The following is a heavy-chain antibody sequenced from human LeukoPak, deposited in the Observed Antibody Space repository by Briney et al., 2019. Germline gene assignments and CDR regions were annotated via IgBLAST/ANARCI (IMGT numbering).Heavy chain of an antibody. CDR3: AKLGYSSSSYYYYYMDV. Sequence: SGGSLRLSCAASGFTFSSYGMYWVRQAPGKGLEWVSAISGSGGSTYYADSVKGRFTISRDNSKNTLYLQMNSLRAEDTAVYYCAKLGYSSSSYYYYYMDVWGKGTTVTVSS. D-gene: IGHD6-13*01. J-gene: IGHJ6*03. CDR2: ISGSGGST. CDR1: GFTFSSYG. V-gene: IGHV3-23*01.